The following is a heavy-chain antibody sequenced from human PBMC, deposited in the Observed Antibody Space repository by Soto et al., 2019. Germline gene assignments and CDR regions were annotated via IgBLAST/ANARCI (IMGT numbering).Heavy chain of an antibody. CDR2: ISAYNGNT. Sequence: QVQLVQSGAEVKKPGASVKVSCKASGYTFTSYGISWVRQAPGQGLEWMGWISAYNGNTNYAQKLQGRVTMTTETSMSTAYMKLRSRSVYYTAVYYCARGEWELRDNYYYYGMDVWGQGTTVTVSS. J-gene: IGHJ6*02. CDR1: GYTFTSYG. V-gene: IGHV1-18*01. D-gene: IGHD1-26*01. CDR3: ARGEWELRDNYYYYGMDV.